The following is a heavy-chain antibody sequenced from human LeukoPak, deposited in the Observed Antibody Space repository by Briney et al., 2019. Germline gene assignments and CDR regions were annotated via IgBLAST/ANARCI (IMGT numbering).Heavy chain of an antibody. CDR3: ARAGSGYYPFDY. CDR2: VYYSGST. V-gene: IGHV4-59*01. Sequence: SETLSLTCTVSGGSISSYYWSWIRQPPGKGLEWIRYVYYSGSTNYNPSLKSRVTISVDTSKNQFSLKLSSVTAADTAVYYCARAGSGYYPFDYWGQGTLVTVSS. CDR1: GGSISSYY. J-gene: IGHJ4*02. D-gene: IGHD3-22*01.